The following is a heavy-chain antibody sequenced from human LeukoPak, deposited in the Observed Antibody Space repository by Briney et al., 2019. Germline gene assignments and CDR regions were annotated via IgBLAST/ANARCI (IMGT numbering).Heavy chain of an antibody. CDR2: ISSSGNT. CDR1: GGSTSSGNYY. J-gene: IGHJ4*02. D-gene: IGHD3-3*01. V-gene: IGHV4-39*02. Sequence: SETLSLTCTVSGGSTSSGNYYWGWIRQPPGKGLEWIGGISSSGNTYYNPSLKSRITISIDTSKNHFSLKLSSVTAADTAVYYCARLGAGPTYYDFWSGYSSFYFDYWGQGTLVTVFS. CDR3: ARLGAGPTYYDFWSGYSSFYFDY.